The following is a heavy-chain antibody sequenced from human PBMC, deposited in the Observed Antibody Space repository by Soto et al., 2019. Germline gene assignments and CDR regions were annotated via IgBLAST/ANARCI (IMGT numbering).Heavy chain of an antibody. V-gene: IGHV3-21*01. CDR1: GFTFSSYS. CDR2: ISSSSSYI. CDR3: ARERRPRGGMYV. Sequence: GGSLRLSCAASGFTFSSYSINWFRQAPGKGLEWVSSISSSSSYIYYADSVKGRFTISRDNAKNSLYLQMNSLRAEDTAVYYCARERRPRGGMYVWGQGTTVTVS. J-gene: IGHJ6*02.